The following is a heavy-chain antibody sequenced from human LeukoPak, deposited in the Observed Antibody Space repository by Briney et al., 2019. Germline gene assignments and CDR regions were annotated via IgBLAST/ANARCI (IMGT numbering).Heavy chain of an antibody. Sequence: GGSLRLSCAASGFTFSSHWMHWVRQAPGKGLVWVSRIKSDGSSTSYADSVKGRFTISRDNAKNTLYLQMNSLRAEDTAVYYCARDQGVAGTNYGMDVWGQGTTVTVSS. J-gene: IGHJ6*02. CDR1: GFTFSSHW. V-gene: IGHV3-74*01. D-gene: IGHD6-19*01. CDR2: IKSDGSST. CDR3: ARDQGVAGTNYGMDV.